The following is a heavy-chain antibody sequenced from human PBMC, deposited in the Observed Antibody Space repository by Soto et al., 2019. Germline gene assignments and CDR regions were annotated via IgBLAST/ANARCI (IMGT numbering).Heavy chain of an antibody. J-gene: IGHJ4*02. CDR3: ARDGPGDHQLLFAPPPDY. V-gene: IGHV1-69*04. D-gene: IGHD2-2*01. CDR1: GGTFSSYT. Sequence: GASVKVSCKASGGTFSSYTISWVRQAPGQGLEWMGRIIPILGIANYAQKFQGRVTITADKSTSTAYMELSSLRSEDTAVYYCARDGPGDHQLLFAPPPDYWGQGTLVTVSS. CDR2: IIPILGIA.